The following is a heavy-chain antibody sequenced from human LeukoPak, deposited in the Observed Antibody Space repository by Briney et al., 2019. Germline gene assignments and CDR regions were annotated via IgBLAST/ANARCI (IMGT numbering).Heavy chain of an antibody. D-gene: IGHD3-10*01. J-gene: IGHJ4*02. V-gene: IGHV3-21*01. Sequence: GGSLRLSCAASGFTFSSYSMNWVRQAPGKGLEWVSSISSSSSYIYYADSVKGRFTISRDNAKNSLYLQMNRLRAEDTALYYCARGPGSGSYFQTPFDYWGQGTLVTVSS. CDR1: GFTFSSYS. CDR3: ARGPGSGSYFQTPFDY. CDR2: ISSSSSYI.